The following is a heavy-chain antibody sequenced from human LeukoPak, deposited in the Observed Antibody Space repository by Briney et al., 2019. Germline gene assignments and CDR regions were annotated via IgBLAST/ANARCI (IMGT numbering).Heavy chain of an antibody. J-gene: IGHJ4*02. CDR2: IWYDGSNK. Sequence: QPGRSLRLSCAASGFTFSSYGMHWVRQAPGKGLEWVAVIWYDGSNKYYADSVKGRFTISRDNSKNTLYLQMNSLRAEDTALYHCARGSNLADYWGQGTLVTVSS. CDR3: ARGSNLADY. V-gene: IGHV3-33*01. D-gene: IGHD6-13*01. CDR1: GFTFSSYG.